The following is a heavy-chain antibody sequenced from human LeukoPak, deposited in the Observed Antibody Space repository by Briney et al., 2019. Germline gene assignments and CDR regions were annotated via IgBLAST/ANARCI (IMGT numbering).Heavy chain of an antibody. D-gene: IGHD3-22*01. Sequence: SETLSLTCTVSGGSISSYYWSWIRQPAGKGLESIGHISTSGSTNYNPSLKSRVTMSVDTSKNQFSLKLSSVTAADTAVYYCARVRYSDSSVLTRTRSYYFDYWGQGTLVTVSS. CDR3: ARVRYSDSSVLTRTRSYYFDY. CDR2: ISTSGST. CDR1: GGSISSYY. V-gene: IGHV4-4*07. J-gene: IGHJ4*02.